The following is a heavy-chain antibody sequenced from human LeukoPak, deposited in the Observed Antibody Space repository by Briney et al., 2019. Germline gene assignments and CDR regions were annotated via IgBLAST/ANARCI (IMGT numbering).Heavy chain of an antibody. J-gene: IGHJ4*02. CDR2: IYYSGST. Sequence: SETLSLTCTVSGGSISSTNYYWGWIRQPPGKGLEWIGSIYYSGSTYYNPSLKSRVTISVDTSKNQFSLKLSSVTAADTAVYYCARVQYSSSVDSWGQGTLVTVSS. D-gene: IGHD6-6*01. V-gene: IGHV4-39*07. CDR1: GGSISSTNYY. CDR3: ARVQYSSSVDS.